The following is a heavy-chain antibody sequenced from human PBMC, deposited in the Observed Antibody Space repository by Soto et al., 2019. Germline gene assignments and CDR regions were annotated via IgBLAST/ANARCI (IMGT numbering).Heavy chain of an antibody. CDR2: IYKSATT. CDR1: GDSISNLDYF. CDR3: ARGRYCLTGRCFPNWFDS. J-gene: IGHJ5*01. D-gene: IGHD7-27*01. Sequence: SETLSLTCSVSGDSISNLDYFWAWIRQPPGQALEYIGYIYKSATTYYNPSFESRVAISVDTSKSQFSLNVTSVTAADTAVYFCARGRYCLTGRCFPNWFDSWGQGALVTGSS. V-gene: IGHV4-30-4*01.